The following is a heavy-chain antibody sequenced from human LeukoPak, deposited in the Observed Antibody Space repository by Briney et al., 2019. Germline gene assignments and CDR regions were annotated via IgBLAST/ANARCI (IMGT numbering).Heavy chain of an antibody. CDR1: GFTFSSYA. J-gene: IGHJ3*02. Sequence: PGGSLRLSCAASGFTFSSYAMSWVRQAPGKGLEWVSAISGSGGSTYYADSVKGRFTISRDNSKNTLYLQMNSLRAEDTAVYYCARPPSVGATESGAFDIWGQGTMVTVSS. D-gene: IGHD1-26*01. CDR3: ARPPSVGATESGAFDI. V-gene: IGHV3-23*01. CDR2: ISGSGGST.